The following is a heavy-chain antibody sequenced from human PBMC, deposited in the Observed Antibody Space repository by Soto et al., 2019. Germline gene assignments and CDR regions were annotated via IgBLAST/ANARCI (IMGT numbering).Heavy chain of an antibody. CDR3: ARFVDSSSSGDVGLDY. CDR1: GGSFSGYY. Sequence: SETLSLTCAVYGGSFSGYYWSWIRQPPGKGLEWIGEINHSGSTNYNPSLKSRVTISVDTSKNQFSLKLSSVTAADTAVYYCARFVDSSSSGDVGLDYWGQGPLVTVSS. D-gene: IGHD6-6*01. V-gene: IGHV4-34*01. J-gene: IGHJ4*02. CDR2: INHSGST.